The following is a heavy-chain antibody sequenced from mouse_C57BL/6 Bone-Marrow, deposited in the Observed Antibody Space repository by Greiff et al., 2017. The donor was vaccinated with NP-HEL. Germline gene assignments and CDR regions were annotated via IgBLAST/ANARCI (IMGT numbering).Heavy chain of an antibody. V-gene: IGHV1-62-2*01. J-gene: IGHJ2*01. D-gene: IGHD2-4*01. CDR1: GYTFTEYT. CDR2: FYPGSGSI. CDR3: ARHEDHYDYDFYYFDY. Sequence: QVQLQQSGAELVKPGASVKLSCKASGYTFTEYTIHWVKQRSGQGLEWIGWFYPGSGSIKYNEKFKDKATLTADKSSSTVYMELSRLTSEDSAVYFCARHEDHYDYDFYYFDYWGQGTTLTVSS.